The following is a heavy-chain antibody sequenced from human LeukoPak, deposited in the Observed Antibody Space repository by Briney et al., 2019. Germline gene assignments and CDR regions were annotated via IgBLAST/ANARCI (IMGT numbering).Heavy chain of an antibody. D-gene: IGHD6-6*01. CDR3: GRENRSGEQLVGVGENY. CDR1: GGSISSSSYY. CDR2: IYYSGST. Sequence: SETLSLTCTVSGGSISSSSYYWGWIRQPPGKGLEWIGSIYYSGSTYYNPSLKSRVTISVDTSKNQFSLKLSSVTAADTAVYYCGRENRSGEQLVGVGENYWGQGTLVAVSS. J-gene: IGHJ4*02. V-gene: IGHV4-39*07.